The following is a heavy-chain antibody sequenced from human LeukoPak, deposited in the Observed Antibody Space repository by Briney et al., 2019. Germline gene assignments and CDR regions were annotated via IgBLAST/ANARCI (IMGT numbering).Heavy chain of an antibody. CDR1: GFTFHDYG. V-gene: IGHV3-20*04. D-gene: IGHD3-10*01. CDR2: INWNAGST. CDR3: ARGPTYNSGSYLDY. J-gene: IGHJ4*02. Sequence: GGSLRLSCAASGFTFHDYGMNWVRQAPGKGLEWVSGINWNAGSTGYADSVKGRFTISRDNAKNSLYLQMNSLRAEDTALYYCARGPTYNSGSYLDYWGQGTLVTVSS.